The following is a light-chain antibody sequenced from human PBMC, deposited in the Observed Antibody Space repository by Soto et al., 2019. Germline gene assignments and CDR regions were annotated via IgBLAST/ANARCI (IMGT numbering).Light chain of an antibody. CDR1: QSVSRN. CDR2: GAS. J-gene: IGKJ1*01. CDR3: QQYNNWPRT. Sequence: EIVMTQSPLTLSVSPGESATLSCRARQSVSRNLAWYQQKPGQAPRLLIYGASTRATGIPARFSGSGSGTEFTLTISSLQSEDFAVYYCQQYNNWPRTFGQGTKVDI. V-gene: IGKV3-15*01.